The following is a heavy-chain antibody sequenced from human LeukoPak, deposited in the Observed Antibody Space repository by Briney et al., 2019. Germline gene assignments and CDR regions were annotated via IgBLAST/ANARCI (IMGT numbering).Heavy chain of an antibody. Sequence: PGGSLRLSCAASGFTFSDYYMSWVRQAPGKGLEWVSAISGSGGSTYYADSVKGRFTISRDNSKNTLYLQMTSLRAEDTAVYYCATSPTFDPWGQGTLVTVSS. V-gene: IGHV3-23*01. CDR1: GFTFSDYY. CDR3: ATSPTFDP. CDR2: ISGSGGST. J-gene: IGHJ5*02.